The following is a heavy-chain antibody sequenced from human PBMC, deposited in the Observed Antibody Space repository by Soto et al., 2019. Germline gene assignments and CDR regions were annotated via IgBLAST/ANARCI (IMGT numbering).Heavy chain of an antibody. D-gene: IGHD1-26*01. J-gene: IGHJ4*02. CDR1: GFTFSSYG. V-gene: IGHV3-33*01. Sequence: VQLVESGGGVVQPGRSLRLSCAASGFTFSSYGMHWVRQAPGKGLEWVAVIWYDGSNKYYADSVKGRFTISRDNSKNTLYLQMNSLRAEDTAVYYCARGRSGSYYVDLYYFDYWGQGTLVTVSS. CDR3: ARGRSGSYYVDLYYFDY. CDR2: IWYDGSNK.